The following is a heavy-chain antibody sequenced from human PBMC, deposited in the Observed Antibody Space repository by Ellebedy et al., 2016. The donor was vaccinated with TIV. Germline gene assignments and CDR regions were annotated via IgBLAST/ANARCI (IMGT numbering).Heavy chain of an antibody. V-gene: IGHV1-18*01. J-gene: IGHJ6*02. Sequence: AASVKVSCKASGYTFTSYGISWVRQAPGQGLEWMGWISAYNGNTNYAQKLQGRVTMTTDTSTSTAYMELRSLRSDDTAVYYCARDLREYYYDSSGYYYGMDVWGQGTTVTVSS. CDR2: ISAYNGNT. CDR1: GYTFTSYG. D-gene: IGHD3-22*01. CDR3: ARDLREYYYDSSGYYYGMDV.